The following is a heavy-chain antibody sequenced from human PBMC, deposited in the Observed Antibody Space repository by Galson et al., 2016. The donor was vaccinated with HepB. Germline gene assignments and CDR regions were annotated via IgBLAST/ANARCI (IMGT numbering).Heavy chain of an antibody. CDR2: TYYRSKWYF. CDR3: ARVYGINNTNCMDV. CDR1: GDSVSSKTSA. V-gene: IGHV6-1*01. D-gene: IGHD1-1*01. Sequence: CAISGDSVSSKTSAWNWIRQSPSRGLEWLGRTYYRSKWYFDYAESLKGRITINPDTSKNQFSLHLNSVTPGDTAIYFCARVYGINNTNCMDVWGQGTTVTVSS. J-gene: IGHJ6*02.